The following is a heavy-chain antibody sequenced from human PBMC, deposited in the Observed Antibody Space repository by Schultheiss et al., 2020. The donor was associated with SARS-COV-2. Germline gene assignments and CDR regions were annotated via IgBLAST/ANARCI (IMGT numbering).Heavy chain of an antibody. CDR1: EFSFSSFS. Sequence: GESLKISCAASEFSFSSFSMSWVRQTPEKGLDWVSGISGSGGSTYYADSVKGRFTISRDNSKNTVFLQMNSLRDEDTAIYYCANPDTAMEDWGQGTLVTVSS. V-gene: IGHV3-23*01. D-gene: IGHD5-18*01. CDR2: ISGSGGST. CDR3: ANPDTAMED. J-gene: IGHJ4*02.